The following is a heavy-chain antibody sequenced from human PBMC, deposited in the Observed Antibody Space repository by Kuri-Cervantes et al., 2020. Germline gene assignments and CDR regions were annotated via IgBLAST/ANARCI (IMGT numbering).Heavy chain of an antibody. CDR3: ARGYYDSSGYTFDY. CDR1: GGSISSYY. V-gene: IGHV4-59*01. CDR2: IYYSGST. J-gene: IGHJ4*02. Sequence: SETLSLTCTVSGGSISSYYWSWIRQPPGKGLEWIGYIYYSGSTNYNPSLKSRVTISVDASKNQFSLKLSSVTAADTAVYYCARGYYDSSGYTFDYWGQGTLVTVSS. D-gene: IGHD3-22*01.